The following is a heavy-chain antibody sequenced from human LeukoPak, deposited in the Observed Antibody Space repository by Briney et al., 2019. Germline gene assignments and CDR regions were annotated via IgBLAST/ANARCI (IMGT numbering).Heavy chain of an antibody. CDR3: ARRRPPSGFDI. CDR1: GGSMSSTGYY. D-gene: IGHD6-19*01. Sequence: PSETLSLTCTVSGGSMSSTGYYWGWIRQPPGKGLEWIGNIYYSGTTYYNPSLKSRVVISADTSKNQFSLKLSYVTAAETAVYYCARRRPPSGFDIWGQGTMVTVSS. CDR2: IYYSGTT. J-gene: IGHJ3*02. V-gene: IGHV4-39*01.